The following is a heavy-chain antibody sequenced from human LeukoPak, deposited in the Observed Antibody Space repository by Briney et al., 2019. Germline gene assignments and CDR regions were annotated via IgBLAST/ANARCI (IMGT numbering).Heavy chain of an antibody. D-gene: IGHD2-21*02. Sequence: GGSLRLSCAASGFTFSSYAMSWVRQAPGKGLEWVSAISGSGGSTYYADSVKGRFTISRDNSKNTLYLQMNSLRAEDTAVYYCARVRCGGDCYSYGWFDPWGQGTLVTVSS. CDR1: GFTFSSYA. CDR2: ISGSGGST. J-gene: IGHJ5*02. V-gene: IGHV3-23*01. CDR3: ARVRCGGDCYSYGWFDP.